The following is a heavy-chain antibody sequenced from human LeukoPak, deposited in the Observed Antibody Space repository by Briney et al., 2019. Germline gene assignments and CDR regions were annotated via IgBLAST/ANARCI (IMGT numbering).Heavy chain of an antibody. J-gene: IGHJ5*02. D-gene: IGHD1-26*01. Sequence: PGGSLRLSCAASGFTFSSYSMNWVRQAPGKGLEWVSSISSSSSYIYYADSVKGRFTISRDNAKNSLYLQMNSLRAEDTAVYYCARGEVGPSNWFDPWGQGTLVTVSS. V-gene: IGHV3-21*04. CDR1: GFTFSSYS. CDR2: ISSSSSYI. CDR3: ARGEVGPSNWFDP.